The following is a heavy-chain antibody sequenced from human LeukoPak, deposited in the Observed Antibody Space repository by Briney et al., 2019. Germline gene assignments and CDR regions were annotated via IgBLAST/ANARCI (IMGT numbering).Heavy chain of an antibody. CDR3: AALPLRQQPEDY. CDR1: GFTFTSSA. V-gene: IGHV1-58*02. D-gene: IGHD6-13*01. J-gene: IGHJ4*02. Sequence: SVKVSCKASGFTFTSSAMQWVRQARGQRLEWIGWIVVGSGNTNYAQKFQERVTITRDMSTSTAYMELSSLRSEDTAVYYCAALPLRQQPEDYWGQGTLVTVSS. CDR2: IVVGSGNT.